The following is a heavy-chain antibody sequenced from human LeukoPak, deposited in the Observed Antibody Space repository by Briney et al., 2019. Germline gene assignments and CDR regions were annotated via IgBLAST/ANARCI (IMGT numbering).Heavy chain of an antibody. CDR3: AGGRGLDRPGFFDY. CDR2: INPSGGNT. Sequence: ASVKVSCKASGYTFTSYYLHWVRQAPGQGLVWMGIINPSGGNTKYAQKFQGRVTMTRDTSTSTVYMELSSLRSEDTAVYFCAGGRGLDRPGFFDYWGQGTLVTVSS. CDR1: GYTFTSYY. J-gene: IGHJ4*02. V-gene: IGHV1-46*01. D-gene: IGHD3/OR15-3a*01.